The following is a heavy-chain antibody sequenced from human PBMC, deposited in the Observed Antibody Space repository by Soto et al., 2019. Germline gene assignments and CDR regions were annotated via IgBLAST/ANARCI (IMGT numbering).Heavy chain of an antibody. V-gene: IGHV3-21*01. Sequence: VQLVESGGGLVKPGGSLRLSCAASGFTFSSYSMNWVRQAPGKGLEWVSSISSSSSYIYYADSVKGRFTISRDNAKNSLYLQMNSLRAEDTAVYYCAGGTFYYYYYMDVWGKGTTVTVSS. CDR3: AGGTFYYYYYMDV. J-gene: IGHJ6*03. CDR1: GFTFSSYS. CDR2: ISSSSSYI. D-gene: IGHD1-1*01.